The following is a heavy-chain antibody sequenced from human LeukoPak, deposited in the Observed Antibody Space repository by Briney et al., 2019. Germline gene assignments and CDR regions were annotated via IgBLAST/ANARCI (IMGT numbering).Heavy chain of an antibody. J-gene: IGHJ4*02. CDR3: ARDGYSSSLNY. D-gene: IGHD6-13*01. CDR2: ISDHGKSR. V-gene: IGHV3-11*04. Sequence: LSLTCTVSGGSISSSSYYWGWIRQTPGKGLEWVSYISDHGKSRNYVDSVKGRFTISRDIAKNTLYLQMNSLRAEDTAVYYCARDGYSSSLNYWGQGTLVTVSS. CDR1: GGSISSSSYY.